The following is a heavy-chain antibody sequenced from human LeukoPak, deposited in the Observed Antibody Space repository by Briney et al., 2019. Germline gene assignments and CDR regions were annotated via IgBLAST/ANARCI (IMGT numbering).Heavy chain of an antibody. V-gene: IGHV4-39*02. CDR3: ARDRVYYDSSGYKSSWYWFDP. CDR2: IYYSGST. D-gene: IGHD3-22*01. J-gene: IGHJ5*02. Sequence: SETLSLTCTVSGGSISSSSYYWGWIRQPPGKGLEWIGTIYYSGSTYYNPSLKSRVTISVDTSKNQFSLKLSSVTAADTAVYYCARDRVYYDSSGYKSSWYWFDPWGQGTLVTVSS. CDR1: GGSISSSSYY.